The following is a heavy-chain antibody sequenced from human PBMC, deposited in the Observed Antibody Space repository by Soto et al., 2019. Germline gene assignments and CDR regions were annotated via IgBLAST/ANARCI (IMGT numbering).Heavy chain of an antibody. CDR2: ITSHGHIT. CDR1: GFTFSNYD. CDR3: AKEYSSSPAKYYYYYYGMDV. D-gene: IGHD6-6*01. J-gene: IGHJ6*02. Sequence: PGGSLRLSCSASGFTFSNYDMVWVRQAPGKGLEYISAITSHGHITYYADSVKGRFTISRDNSKNTLYLQMNSLRAEDTAVYYCAKEYSSSPAKYYYYYYGMDVWGQGTTVTVSS. V-gene: IGHV3-64*04.